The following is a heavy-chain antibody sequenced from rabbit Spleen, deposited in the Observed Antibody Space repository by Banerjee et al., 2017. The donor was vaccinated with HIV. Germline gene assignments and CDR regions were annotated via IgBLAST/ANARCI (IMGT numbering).Heavy chain of an antibody. V-gene: IGHV1S45*01. CDR2: INIVTGKS. CDR3: ARGEHFSVGFSAFAIYLDL. Sequence: LEESGGGLVKPGGTLTLTCTVSGFSFSSNWICWVRQAPGKGLEWIACINIVTGKSVYASWAKGRFTMSRTSSTTVTLQMTSLTAADTATYFCARGEHFSVGFSAFAIYLDLWGPGTLVTVS. J-gene: IGHJ4*01. D-gene: IGHD6-1*01. CDR1: GFSFSSNW.